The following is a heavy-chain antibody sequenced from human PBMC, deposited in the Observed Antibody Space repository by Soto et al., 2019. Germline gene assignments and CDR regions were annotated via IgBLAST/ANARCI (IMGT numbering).Heavy chain of an antibody. V-gene: IGHV3-21*01. CDR2: ISSSSSYI. CDR3: ARCTHFWSGYYMDYYYGMDV. CDR1: GFTFSSYS. D-gene: IGHD3-3*02. J-gene: IGHJ6*02. Sequence: EVQLVESGGGLVKPGGSLSLSCAASGFTFSSYSMNWVRQAPGKWLEWVSSISSSSSYIYYADSVKGRFTISRDNAKNSLYLQMNSLRAEDTAVYYCARCTHFWSGYYMDYYYGMDVWGQGTTVTVSS.